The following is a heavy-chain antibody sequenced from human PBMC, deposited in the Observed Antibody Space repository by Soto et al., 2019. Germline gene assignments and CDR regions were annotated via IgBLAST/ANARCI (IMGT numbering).Heavy chain of an antibody. D-gene: IGHD2-2*01. J-gene: IGHJ6*02. CDR3: ARSQGSSTSLEIYYYYYYGMDV. CDR2: IIPIPGTA. Sequence: ASVKVSCKASGGTFGSYAISWVRQAPGQGLERMGGIIPIPGTANYAQKFQGRVTIAADESTSTAYMDLSSLRSEDTAVYYCARSQGSSTSLEIYYYYYYGMDVWGQGTTVTVSS. V-gene: IGHV1-69*13. CDR1: GGTFGSYA.